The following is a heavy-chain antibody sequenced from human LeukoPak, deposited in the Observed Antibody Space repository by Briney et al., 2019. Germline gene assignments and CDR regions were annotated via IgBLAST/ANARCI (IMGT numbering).Heavy chain of an antibody. D-gene: IGHD6-19*01. CDR1: GFTFGDYA. CDR2: ISGSGGST. CDR3: AKVVAVAGPDHYFDY. Sequence: PGGSLRLSCTVSGFTFGDYAMSWVRQAPGKGLEWVSAISGSGGSTYYADSVKGRFTISRDNSKNTLYLQMNSLRAEDTAVYYCAKVVAVAGPDHYFDYWGQGTLVTVPS. J-gene: IGHJ4*02. V-gene: IGHV3-23*01.